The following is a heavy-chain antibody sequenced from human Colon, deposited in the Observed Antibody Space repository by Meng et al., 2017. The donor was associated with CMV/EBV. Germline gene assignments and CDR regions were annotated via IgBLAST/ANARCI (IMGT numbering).Heavy chain of an antibody. D-gene: IGHD6-19*01. CDR2: ISYDGTTI. Sequence: GGSLRLSCSASGFKFNFHTIHWVRQAPGKGLEWVALISYDGTTIYYADSVKGRFSISRDNSESTAYLQMDRLRRDDSGIYYCARENIAVAGTSFDYWGPGARVTVSS. CDR3: ARENIAVAGTSFDY. V-gene: IGHV3-30-3*01. CDR1: GFKFNFHT. J-gene: IGHJ4*02.